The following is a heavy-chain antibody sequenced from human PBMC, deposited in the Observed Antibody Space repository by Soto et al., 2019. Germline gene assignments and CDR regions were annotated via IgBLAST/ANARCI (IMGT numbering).Heavy chain of an antibody. CDR3: ARSRCTNGVCYSLSPGLDV. J-gene: IGHJ6*02. CDR2: IITIFNTA. V-gene: IGHV1-69*13. Sequence: SVKVSCKASGGTFSSGAISWVRQAPGHGLEWMGGIITIFNTANYAQMFHGRVTITADESTSTAYMELSSLRSEDTAVYYCARSRCTNGVCYSLSPGLDVWGPGTTVTVSS. CDR1: GGTFSSGA. D-gene: IGHD2-8*01.